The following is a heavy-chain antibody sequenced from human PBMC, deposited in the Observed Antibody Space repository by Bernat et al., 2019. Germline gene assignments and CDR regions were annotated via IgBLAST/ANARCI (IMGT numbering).Heavy chain of an antibody. Sequence: EVQLVESGGDLVQPGGSLRLSCVASGFTLSTYWMHWVRQAPGKGLVWVSRINSDGSIISYADSVRGRFTISRDNAKNTLFLQMNSLRAEDTAMYYCTREGYFDSSGYFRLGAFDTWGQGTMVTVSS. D-gene: IGHD3-22*01. V-gene: IGHV3-74*01. CDR3: TREGYFDSSGYFRLGAFDT. CDR2: INSDGSII. CDR1: GFTLSTYW. J-gene: IGHJ3*02.